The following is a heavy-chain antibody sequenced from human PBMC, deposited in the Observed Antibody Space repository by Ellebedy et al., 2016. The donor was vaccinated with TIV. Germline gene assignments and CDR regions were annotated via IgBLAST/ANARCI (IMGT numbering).Heavy chain of an antibody. CDR2: INAGNGST. CDR3: ASSVSQWYGS. D-gene: IGHD3-10*01. V-gene: IGHV1-3*01. CDR1: GYTFSNYP. J-gene: IGHJ4*02. Sequence: ASVKVSCXASGYTFSNYPMDWVRQAPGQRLEWMGWINAGNGSTKYSQKFQGRVTITRDTSARTAYMELSSLRSEDTAVYYCASSVSQWYGSWGQGTLVTVSS.